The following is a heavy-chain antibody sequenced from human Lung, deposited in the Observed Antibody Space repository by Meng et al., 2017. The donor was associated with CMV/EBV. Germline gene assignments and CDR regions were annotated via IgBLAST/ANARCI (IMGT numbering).Heavy chain of an antibody. CDR3: VREQWVQSRGGPDY. CDR1: EYTFTAFY. D-gene: IGHD1-26*01. J-gene: IGHJ4*02. CDR2: INPNSGAT. V-gene: IGHV1-2*02. Sequence: ASVXVSXXTSEYTFTAFYIHWVRQAPGQGLEWMAWINPNSGATNYAPKFQGRVTVTRDTSITTAYLELSGLKSDDTAVYYCVREQWVQSRGGPDYWGQGTLVTVSS.